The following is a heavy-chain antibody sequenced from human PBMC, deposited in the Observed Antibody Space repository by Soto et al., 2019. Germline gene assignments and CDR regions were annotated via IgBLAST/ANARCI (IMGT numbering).Heavy chain of an antibody. Sequence: PGVPMSLCCASSEDTSGGMYTARISQEPGKGLEWLSVIFVGYYPYYADSVKGRFTVSRDNSENTVYLEMNSLRAEDTAVYYCARGHGDYPYYYYYYGLDVCGQATSGCVSS. CDR2: IFVGYYP. V-gene: IGHV3-53*05. J-gene: IGHJ6*02. CDR3: ARGHGDYPYYYYYYGLDV. CDR1: EDTSGGMY. D-gene: IGHD4-17*01.